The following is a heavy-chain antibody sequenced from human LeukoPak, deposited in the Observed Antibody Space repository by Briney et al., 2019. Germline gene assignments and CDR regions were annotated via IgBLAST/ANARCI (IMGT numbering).Heavy chain of an antibody. J-gene: IGHJ4*02. CDR2: INHSGST. CDR3: ARGRDGVGY. V-gene: IGHV4-34*01. D-gene: IGHD5-24*01. CDR1: GGSFSGYY. Sequence: SETLSLTCAVYGGSFSGYYWSWIRQPPGKGLEWIGEINHSGSTNYNPSLKSRVTISVDTSKNQFPLKLSSVTAADTAVYYCARGRDGVGYWGQGTLVTVSS.